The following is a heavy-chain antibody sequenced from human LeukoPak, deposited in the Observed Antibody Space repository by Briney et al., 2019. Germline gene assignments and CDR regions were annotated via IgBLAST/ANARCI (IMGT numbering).Heavy chain of an antibody. Sequence: KPGESLRISCQGFGYTFTTPWIGWVRQLPGKGLEWMAIIYAGNSDTKYSPSFQGQVSISTDRSISTAYLQWSSLQASDTAIYYCAILNHPDGRVYWGQGTPVTVSS. CDR2: IYAGNSDT. CDR3: AILNHPDGRVY. CDR1: GYTFTTPW. D-gene: IGHD5-24*01. J-gene: IGHJ4*02. V-gene: IGHV5-51*01.